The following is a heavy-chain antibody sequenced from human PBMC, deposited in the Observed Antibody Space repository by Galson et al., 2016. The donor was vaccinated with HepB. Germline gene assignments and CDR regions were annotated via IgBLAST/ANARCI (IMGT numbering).Heavy chain of an antibody. CDR1: GGSISSSSYY. CDR3: ARVRSLSWFFDL. CDR2: IYYRGRT. J-gene: IGHJ2*01. V-gene: IGHV4-39*01. Sequence: SETLSLTCTVSGGSISSSSYYWGWTRQPPGKGLEWIGNIYYRGRTYYKSSLDSRVTISVDTFKNQFSLRLNSVTAADTAVYYCARVRSLSWFFDLWGRGTLVTVSS.